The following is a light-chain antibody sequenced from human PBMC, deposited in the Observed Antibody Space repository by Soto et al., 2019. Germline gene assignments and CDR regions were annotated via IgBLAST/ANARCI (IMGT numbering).Light chain of an antibody. Sequence: AIQMTQPPSSLSASVGDRVTITCRASQGIRNDLGWYQQKPGKAPKILINAASRLQGGVPSRFSGSGSGTDFTLTISSLQPEDFATYYCLQDYNYPLTFGQGTKVEIK. V-gene: IGKV1-6*02. CDR1: QGIRND. CDR3: LQDYNYPLT. CDR2: AAS. J-gene: IGKJ1*01.